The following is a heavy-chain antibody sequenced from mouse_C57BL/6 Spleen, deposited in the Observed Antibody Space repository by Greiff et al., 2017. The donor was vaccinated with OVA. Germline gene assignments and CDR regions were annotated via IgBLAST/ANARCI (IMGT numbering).Heavy chain of an antibody. CDR1: GFSLTSYG. CDR2: IWSGGST. V-gene: IGHV2-2*01. D-gene: IGHD1-1*01. J-gene: IGHJ3*01. CDR3: ARKGENYGSSYDWFAY. Sequence: VMLVESGPGLVQPSQSLSITCTVSGFSLTSYGVHWVRQSPGKGLEWLGVIWSGGSTDYNAAFISRLSISKDNSKSQIFFKTNSLQADDTAIYYCARKGENYGSSYDWFAYWGQGTLVTVSA.